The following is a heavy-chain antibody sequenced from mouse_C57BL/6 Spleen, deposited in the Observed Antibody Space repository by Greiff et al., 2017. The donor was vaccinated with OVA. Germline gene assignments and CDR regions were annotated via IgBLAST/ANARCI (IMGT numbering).Heavy chain of an antibody. Sequence: QVQLQQSGPGLVQPSQSLSITCTVSGFSLTSYGVHWVRQSPGKGLEWLGVIWSGGSTDYNAAFISRLSISKDNSKSQVFFKMNSLQADDTAIYYCAREEVRRGGFAYWGQGTLVTVSA. J-gene: IGHJ3*01. CDR2: IWSGGST. CDR1: GFSLTSYG. CDR3: AREEVRRGGFAY. V-gene: IGHV2-2*01.